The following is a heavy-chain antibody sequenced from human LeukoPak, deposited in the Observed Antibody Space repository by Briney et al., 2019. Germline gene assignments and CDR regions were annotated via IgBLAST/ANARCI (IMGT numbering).Heavy chain of an antibody. V-gene: IGHV3-23*01. CDR3: AKARSYYPQPPSY. CDR1: GFTFSSYA. CDR2: ISGSGGST. D-gene: IGHD1-26*01. Sequence: PGGSLRLSCAASGFTFSSYAMSWVRQAPGKGLEWVSAISGSGGSTYYADSVKGRFAISRDNSKNTLYLQMNSLRAEDTAVYYCAKARSYYPQPPSYWGQGTLVTVSS. J-gene: IGHJ4*02.